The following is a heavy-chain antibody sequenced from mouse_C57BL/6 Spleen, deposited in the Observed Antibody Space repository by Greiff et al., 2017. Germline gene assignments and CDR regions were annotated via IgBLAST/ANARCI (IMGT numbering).Heavy chain of an antibody. CDR3: ARWTYKGDYFDY. V-gene: IGHV1-61*01. CDR1: GYTFTSYW. J-gene: IGHJ2*01. D-gene: IGHD1-3*01. CDR2: IYPSDSET. Sequence: QVQLQQPGAELVRPGSSVKLSCKASGYTFTSYWMDWVKQRPGQGLEWIGNIYPSDSETHYNQKFKDKATLTVDKSSSTAYMQLSSLTSEDSAVYYCARWTYKGDYFDYWGQGTTLTVSS.